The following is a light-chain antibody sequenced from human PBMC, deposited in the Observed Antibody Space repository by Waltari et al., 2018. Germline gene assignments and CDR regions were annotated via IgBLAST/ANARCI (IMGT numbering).Light chain of an antibody. Sequence: QSALTQPASVSGSPGQSITISCTGTSSDIASYNYVSWYQQLPGKVPKLIIYEASNRPSGVSHRFSGSKSGNTASLTISGLQPEDEADYYCNSFTTSSTYVFGTGTMVTVL. CDR2: EAS. J-gene: IGLJ1*01. V-gene: IGLV2-14*01. CDR3: NSFTTSSTYV. CDR1: SSDIASYNY.